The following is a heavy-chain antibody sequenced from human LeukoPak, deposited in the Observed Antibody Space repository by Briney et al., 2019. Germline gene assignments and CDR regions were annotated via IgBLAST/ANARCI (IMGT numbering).Heavy chain of an antibody. V-gene: IGHV4-4*07. CDR2: IYTSGST. CDR1: GGSISSYY. Sequence: SETLSLTCTVSGGSISSYYWSWIRQPAGKGLEWIGRIYTSGSTNYNPSLKSRVTISVDTSKNQFSLKLSSVTAADTAVYYCARRGGYSSSWYLDYWGQGTLVTVSS. CDR3: ARRGGYSSSWYLDY. J-gene: IGHJ4*02. D-gene: IGHD6-13*01.